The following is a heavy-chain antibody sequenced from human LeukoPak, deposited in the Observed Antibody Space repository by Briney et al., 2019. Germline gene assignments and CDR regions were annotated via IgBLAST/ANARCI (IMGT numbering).Heavy chain of an antibody. D-gene: IGHD2-2*01. CDR1: GGSISSYY. J-gene: IGHJ3*02. Sequence: PSETLSLTCTVSGGSISSYYWSWIRQPAGKGLEWIGRIYTSGSTNYNPSLRSRVTISVDTSKNQFSLKLSSVTAADTAVYYCARERGVVVVPAAPDAFDIWGQGTMVTVSS. CDR3: ARERGVVVVPAAPDAFDI. V-gene: IGHV4-4*07. CDR2: IYTSGST.